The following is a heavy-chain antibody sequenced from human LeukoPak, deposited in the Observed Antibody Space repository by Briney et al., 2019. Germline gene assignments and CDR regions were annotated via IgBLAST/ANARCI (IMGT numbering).Heavy chain of an antibody. J-gene: IGHJ4*02. CDR1: GFTFSSFG. D-gene: IGHD5-24*01. CDR2: IWNDGSNN. V-gene: IGHV3-33*01. CDR3: ASSMAYNCLDY. Sequence: PGGSLRLSCAASGFTFSSFGMHWVRQAPGKGLEWVAVIWNDGSNNYYADSVKGRFTISRDNAKNTLYLQMNSLRPEDTAVYYCASSMAYNCLDYWGQGTLVTVSS.